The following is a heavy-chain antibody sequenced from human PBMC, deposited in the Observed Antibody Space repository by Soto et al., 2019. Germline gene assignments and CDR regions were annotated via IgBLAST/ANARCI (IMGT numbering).Heavy chain of an antibody. D-gene: IGHD1-1*01. J-gene: IGHJ6*02. V-gene: IGHV1-69*01. Sequence: QVPLVQSGAEVKKPGSSVKVSCKASGGTFTSYAVVWVRQPPGQGLEWMGGIVPILGTSKYAQRFQGRVSLTADGSWSTVYMELSSLRYDDTAIYYCARELERHNYYYGMDVWGQGTTVTVSS. CDR1: GGTFTSYA. CDR3: ARELERHNYYYGMDV. CDR2: IVPILGTS.